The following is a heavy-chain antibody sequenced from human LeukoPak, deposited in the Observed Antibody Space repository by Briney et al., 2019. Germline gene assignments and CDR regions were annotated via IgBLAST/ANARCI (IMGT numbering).Heavy chain of an antibody. CDR2: FDSGGRI. D-gene: IGHD3-10*01. V-gene: IGHV3-53*01. Sequence: GSLRLSCAASEITVSNNYMSWVRQAPGKGLEWVSVFDSGGRIYYADSVKGRFTMSSDISKNTLFLQMNSLRGDDTAVYYCALKSFGELFTHYYMDVWGQGTTVTVSS. CDR1: EITVSNNY. CDR3: ALKSFGELFTHYYMDV. J-gene: IGHJ6*03.